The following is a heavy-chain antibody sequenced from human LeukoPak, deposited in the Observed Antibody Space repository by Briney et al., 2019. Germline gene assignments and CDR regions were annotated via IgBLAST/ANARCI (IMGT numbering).Heavy chain of an antibody. CDR2: TYYRSKWSN. CDR3: AREWEDSSGWYHFDH. D-gene: IGHD6-19*01. V-gene: IGHV6-1*01. J-gene: IGHJ4*02. CDR1: GDSVSSNSAT. Sequence: SQTLSLTCAISGDSVSSNSATWNWIRQSPSRGLEWLGRTYYRSKWSNAYAISVKSRIVINPDTSKNQFSLQLNSVTPEDTGVYYCAREWEDSSGWYHFDHWGQGTLVTVSS.